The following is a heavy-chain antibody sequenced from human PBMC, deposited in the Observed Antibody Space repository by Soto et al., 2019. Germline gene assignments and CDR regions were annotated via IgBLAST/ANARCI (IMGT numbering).Heavy chain of an antibody. Sequence: GGSLRLSCAASGFTFSSYAMSWVRQAPGKGLEWVSAISGSGGSTYYADSVKGRFTTSRDNSKNTLYLQMNSLRAEDTAVYYCAKDTDYYDSSGYFFDYWGQGTLVTVSS. CDR1: GFTFSSYA. CDR3: AKDTDYYDSSGYFFDY. CDR2: ISGSGGST. D-gene: IGHD3-22*01. V-gene: IGHV3-23*01. J-gene: IGHJ4*02.